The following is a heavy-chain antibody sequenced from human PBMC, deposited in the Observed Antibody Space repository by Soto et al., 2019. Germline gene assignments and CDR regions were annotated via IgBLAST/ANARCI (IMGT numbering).Heavy chain of an antibody. CDR1: GGSFSGYY. CDR2: IKHSGST. D-gene: IGHD3-10*01. Sequence: QVQLQQWGAGLLKPSETLSLTCAVYGGSFSGYYWSWIRQPPGKGLEWIGEIKHSGSTNYNPSLKSRVTIPVDTSQNQFSLKLSSVTAADTAVYYCARGPSMGWFDPWGQGTLVTVSS. CDR3: ARGPSMGWFDP. V-gene: IGHV4-34*01. J-gene: IGHJ5*02.